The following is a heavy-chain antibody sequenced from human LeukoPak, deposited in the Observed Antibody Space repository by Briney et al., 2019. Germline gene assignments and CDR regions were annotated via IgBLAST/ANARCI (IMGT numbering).Heavy chain of an antibody. CDR1: GVSINSRNYY. V-gene: IGHV4-39*07. CDR3: VSVSSSWDSDY. CDR2: LYYTGST. J-gene: IGHJ4*02. Sequence: PSETLSLTCTVSGVSINSRNYYWGWIRQPPGKGPEWIGSLYYTGSTSYNPPLESRVTISLDISNNQFSLRLNSVTAADTAVYFCVSVSSSWDSDYWGPGALVTASS. D-gene: IGHD6-13*01.